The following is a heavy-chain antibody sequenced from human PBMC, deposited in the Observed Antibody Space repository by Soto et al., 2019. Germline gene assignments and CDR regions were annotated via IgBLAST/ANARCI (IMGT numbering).Heavy chain of an antibody. V-gene: IGHV3-9*01. CDR2: INWNSGSI. CDR1: GFTFDDYA. J-gene: IGHJ1*01. Sequence: SLRLSCAASGFTFDDYAMHWVRQVPGKGLEWVSGINWNSGSIGYGDSVRGRFAISRDNAKNSLHLQMNSLSAEDTAFYYCVKDESINWYSGHFRHWGQGTLVTVSS. D-gene: IGHD6-13*01. CDR3: VKDESINWYSGHFRH.